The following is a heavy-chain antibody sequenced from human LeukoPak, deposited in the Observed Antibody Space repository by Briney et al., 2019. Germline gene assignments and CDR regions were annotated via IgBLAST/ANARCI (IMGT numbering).Heavy chain of an antibody. CDR2: IRYDGSNK. Sequence: GGSLRLSCAASGFTFSSYGMHWVRQAPGKGLEWVAFIRYDGSNKHYADSVKGRFTISRDNSKNTLYLQMNSLRAEDTAVYYCAKALSGGEQRDAFDIWGQGTMVTVSS. D-gene: IGHD3-10*01. V-gene: IGHV3-30*02. J-gene: IGHJ3*02. CDR3: AKALSGGEQRDAFDI. CDR1: GFTFSSYG.